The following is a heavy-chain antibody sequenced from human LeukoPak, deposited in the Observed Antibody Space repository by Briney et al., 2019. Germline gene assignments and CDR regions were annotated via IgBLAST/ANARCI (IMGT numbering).Heavy chain of an antibody. V-gene: IGHV1-46*01. Sequence: ASVKVSCKASGYTFTSYYMHWVRQAPGQGLEWMGIINPSGGSTSYAQKFQGRVTMTRDTSTSTAYMELSSLRSEDTAVYYCARDGPSYYYGSGRSFDYWGQGTLVTVSS. D-gene: IGHD3-10*01. J-gene: IGHJ4*02. CDR1: GYTFTSYY. CDR2: INPSGGST. CDR3: ARDGPSYYYGSGRSFDY.